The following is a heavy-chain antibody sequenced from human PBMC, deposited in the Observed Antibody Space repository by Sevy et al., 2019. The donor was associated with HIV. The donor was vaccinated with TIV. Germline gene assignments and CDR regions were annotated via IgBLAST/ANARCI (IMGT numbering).Heavy chain of an antibody. CDR2: ISWNSGSI. Sequence: GGCLRLSCAASGFTFDDYAMHWVRQAPGKGLEWVSGISWNSGSIDYADSVKGRFTISRDNAKNSLYLQMKSLRADDTALYYCARDRDDGYCTNGVCFNFDNWGQGTLVNVSS. V-gene: IGHV3-9*01. CDR1: GFTFDDYA. J-gene: IGHJ4*01. D-gene: IGHD2-8*01. CDR3: ARDRDDGYCTNGVCFNFDN.